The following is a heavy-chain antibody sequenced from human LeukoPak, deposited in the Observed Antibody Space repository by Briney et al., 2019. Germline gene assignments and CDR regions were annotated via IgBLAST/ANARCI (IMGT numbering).Heavy chain of an antibody. CDR1: GGSFSGYY. J-gene: IGHJ4*02. Sequence: SETLSLTCAVYGGSFSGYYWSWIRQPPGKGLEWIGEINHSGSTNYNPSLKSRVTISVDTSKNQFSLKLSSVTAADTAVYYCAREGPIYHYGSRSFDYWGQGTLVTVSS. CDR2: INHSGST. CDR3: AREGPIYHYGSRSFDY. V-gene: IGHV4-34*01. D-gene: IGHD3-10*01.